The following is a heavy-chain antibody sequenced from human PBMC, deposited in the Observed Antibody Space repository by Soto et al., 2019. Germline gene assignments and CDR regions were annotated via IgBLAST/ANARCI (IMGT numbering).Heavy chain of an antibody. J-gene: IGHJ6*04. Sequence: PGGSLRLSCAASGFTFSSYSMNWVRQAPGKGLEWVSSISSSSSYIYYADSVKGRFTISRDNAKNSLYLQMNSLRAEDTAVYYCARVLGGYPGYSSGFITDVWGKGTTVTVSS. CDR2: ISSSSSYI. D-gene: IGHD6-19*01. V-gene: IGHV3-21*01. CDR1: GFTFSSYS. CDR3: ARVLGGYPGYSSGFITDV.